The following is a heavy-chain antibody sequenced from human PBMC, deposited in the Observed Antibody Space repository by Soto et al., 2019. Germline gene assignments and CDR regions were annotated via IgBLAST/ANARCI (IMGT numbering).Heavy chain of an antibody. CDR2: IWYDGSNK. CDR3: AGARGRCGGDCYSGYFDY. Sequence: PGWSLRLACASSVFTFISYGMQWVRQAPGKGLEWVAVIWYDGSNKYYADSVKGRFTISRDNSKNTLYLQMNSLRAEDTAVYYCAGARGRCGGDCYSGYFDYWGQGTLVTVSS. CDR1: VFTFISYG. J-gene: IGHJ4*02. V-gene: IGHV3-33*01. D-gene: IGHD2-21*02.